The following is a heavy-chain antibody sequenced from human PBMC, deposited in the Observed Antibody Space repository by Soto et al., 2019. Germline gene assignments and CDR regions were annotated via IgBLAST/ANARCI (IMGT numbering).Heavy chain of an antibody. J-gene: IGHJ6*02. CDR2: ISYSGST. D-gene: IGHD3-22*01. Sequence: SETLSLTCTVSGGSISSGGYYWSWIRQHPGKGLEWIGCISYSGSTYYNPSLKSRVTISVDTSKNQFSLKLSSVTAADTAVYYCARRSGYNFYYNYYGMDVWGQGTTVTVSS. CDR1: GGSISSGGYY. V-gene: IGHV4-31*03. CDR3: ARRSGYNFYYNYYGMDV.